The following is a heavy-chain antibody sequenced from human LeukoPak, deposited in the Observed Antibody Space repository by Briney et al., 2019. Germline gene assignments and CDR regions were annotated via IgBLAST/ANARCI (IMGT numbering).Heavy chain of an antibody. CDR1: GYTFTGYY. CDR3: ARDPPVMGVVVAATGY. Sequence: ASVKVSCKASGYTFTGYYMHWVRQAPGQGLEWMGWINPNSGGTNYAQKFQGRVTMTRDMSISTAYMELSRLRSDDTAVYYCARDPPVMGVVVAATGYWGQGTLVTVSS. V-gene: IGHV1-2*02. D-gene: IGHD2-15*01. CDR2: INPNSGGT. J-gene: IGHJ4*02.